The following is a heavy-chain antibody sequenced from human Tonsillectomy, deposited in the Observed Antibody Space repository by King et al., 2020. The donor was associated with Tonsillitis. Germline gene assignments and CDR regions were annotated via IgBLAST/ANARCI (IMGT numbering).Heavy chain of an antibody. Sequence: VQLVESGGGVVQPGRSLRLSCAASGFTFSSYDMHWVRQAPGKGLEWVAVISYDGSNKYYADSVKGRFTISRDNSKNTLYLQMNSLRAEDTAVYHCAKDLWGIYSTEVSFDYWGQGTLVTVSS. CDR3: AKDLWGIYSTEVSFDY. J-gene: IGHJ4*02. CDR1: GFTFSSYD. D-gene: IGHD2/OR15-2a*01. V-gene: IGHV3-30*18. CDR2: ISYDGSNK.